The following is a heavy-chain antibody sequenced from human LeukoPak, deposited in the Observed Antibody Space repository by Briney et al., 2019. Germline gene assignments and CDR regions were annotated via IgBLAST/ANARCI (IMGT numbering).Heavy chain of an antibody. V-gene: IGHV4-34*01. CDR1: EFTFSNYY. Sequence: PGGSLRLSCAASEFTFSNYYMSWIRQPPGKGLEWIGEINHSGSTNYNPSLKSRVTISVDTSKNQFSLKLSSVTAADTAVYYCARGYCSSTSWGYYYYYGMDVWGQGTTVTVSS. CDR2: INHSGST. CDR3: ARGYCSSTSWGYYYYYGMDV. D-gene: IGHD2-2*01. J-gene: IGHJ6*02.